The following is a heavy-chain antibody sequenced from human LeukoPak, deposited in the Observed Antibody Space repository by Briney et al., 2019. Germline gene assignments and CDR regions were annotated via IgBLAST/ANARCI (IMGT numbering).Heavy chain of an antibody. CDR2: INHSGST. CDR3: ARGSLDPYYYNSGS. D-gene: IGHD3-10*01. V-gene: IGHV4-34*01. J-gene: IGHJ4*02. CDR1: GGSFSGYY. Sequence: SETLSLTCAVYGGSFSGYYWSWIRQPPGKGLEWIGEINHSGSTNYNPSLKSRVTISVDRSNNQFSLKLSSMTAADTAVYYCARGSLDPYYYNSGSWGQGTLVTVSS.